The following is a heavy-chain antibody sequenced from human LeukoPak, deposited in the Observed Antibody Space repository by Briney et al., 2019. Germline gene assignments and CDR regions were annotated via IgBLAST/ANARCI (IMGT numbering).Heavy chain of an antibody. CDR3: ARNQLLWTWFDP. Sequence: NPGASLKFSCKGSGYIFTSYWIGWVRLMPGKGMEWMGIIYPGDSDTRYSPSFQGQVTISADKSISTAYLQWSSLKASDTAMYYCARNQLLWTWFDPWGQGTLVTVSS. V-gene: IGHV5-51*01. J-gene: IGHJ5*02. CDR1: GYIFTSYW. D-gene: IGHD2-2*01. CDR2: IYPGDSDT.